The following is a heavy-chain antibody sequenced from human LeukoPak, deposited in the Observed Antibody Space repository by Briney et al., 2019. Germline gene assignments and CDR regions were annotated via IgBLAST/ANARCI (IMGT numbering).Heavy chain of an antibody. Sequence: GGSLRLSCAASGFTFSSYAMSWVRQAPGKGLEWVSAISGSGGSTYYADSVKGRFTISRNNSKNTLYLQMNSLRAEDTAVYYCAKDGGIVVVPAADWGQGTLVTVSS. D-gene: IGHD2-2*01. CDR3: AKDGGIVVVPAAD. V-gene: IGHV3-23*01. CDR1: GFTFSSYA. J-gene: IGHJ4*02. CDR2: ISGSGGST.